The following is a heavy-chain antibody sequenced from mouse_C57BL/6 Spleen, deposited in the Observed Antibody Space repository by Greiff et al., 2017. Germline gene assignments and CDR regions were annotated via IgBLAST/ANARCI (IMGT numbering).Heavy chain of an antibody. CDR1: GYTFTDYY. V-gene: IGHV1-26*01. CDR2: INPNNGGT. D-gene: IGHD2-3*01. CDR3: ARWLLPYYYAMDY. J-gene: IGHJ4*01. Sequence: EVQLQQSGPELVKPGASVKISCKASGYTFTDYYMNWVKQSHGKSLEWIGDINPNNGGTSYNQKFKGKATLTVDKSSSTAYMELRSLTSEDSAVYYCARWLLPYYYAMDYGGQGTSVTVAS.